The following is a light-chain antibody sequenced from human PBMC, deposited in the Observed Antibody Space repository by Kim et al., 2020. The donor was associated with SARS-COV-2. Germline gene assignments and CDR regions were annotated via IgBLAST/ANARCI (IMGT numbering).Light chain of an antibody. V-gene: IGKV3-15*01. CDR2: GAS. CDR3: QQYNNWWT. J-gene: IGKJ1*01. CDR1: QSVSSN. Sequence: SVSPGERAPPSRRARQSVSSNLAWYQQKPGQAPRLLIYGASTRATGIPARFSGSGSGKEFTLTISSLQSEDFAVYYCQQYNNWWTFGQGTKVEIK.